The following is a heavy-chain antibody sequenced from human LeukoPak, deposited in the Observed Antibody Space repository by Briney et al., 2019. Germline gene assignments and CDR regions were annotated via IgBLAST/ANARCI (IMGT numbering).Heavy chain of an antibody. Sequence: GGSLRLSCAASGFTFSSSAMSWVRQAPGKGLEWVSSISGSGSGGSTYYADSVKGRFTISRDNSKNTLYLQMNSLRAEDTAVYYCAKDDYYDSSGSLLLWGQGTLVTVSS. CDR2: ISGSGSGGST. CDR1: GFTFSSSA. D-gene: IGHD3-22*01. J-gene: IGHJ4*02. V-gene: IGHV3-23*01. CDR3: AKDDYYDSSGSLLL.